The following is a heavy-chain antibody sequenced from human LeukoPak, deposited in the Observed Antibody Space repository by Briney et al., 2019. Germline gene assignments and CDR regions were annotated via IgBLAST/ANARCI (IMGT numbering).Heavy chain of an antibody. CDR2: IYYSGST. CDR1: GGSISSSSYY. Sequence: SETLSLTCTVSGGSISSSSYYWGWIRQPPGKGLEWIGSIYYSGSTYYNPSLKSRVTISVDTSKNQFSLKLSSVTAADTAVYYCARPPQWLAVFDYLGQGTLVTVSS. J-gene: IGHJ4*02. V-gene: IGHV4-39*01. CDR3: ARPPQWLAVFDY. D-gene: IGHD6-19*01.